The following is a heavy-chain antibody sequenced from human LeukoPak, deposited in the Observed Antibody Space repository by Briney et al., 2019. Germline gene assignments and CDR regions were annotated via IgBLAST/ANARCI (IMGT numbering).Heavy chain of an antibody. J-gene: IGHJ4*02. CDR2: INWNGGSI. V-gene: IGHV3-20*04. CDR3: ARDDRSGYYQFGY. Sequence: GGSLRLSCAASGFTFDDYGMNWVRQAPGKGLEWVSGINWNGGSIGYADSVKGRFTISRDNAKKSLYLQMDSLRADDTALYYCARDDRSGYYQFGYWGQGTLVTVSS. D-gene: IGHD3-22*01. CDR1: GFTFDDYG.